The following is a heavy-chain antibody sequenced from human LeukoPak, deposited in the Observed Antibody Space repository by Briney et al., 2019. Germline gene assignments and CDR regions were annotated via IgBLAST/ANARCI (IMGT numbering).Heavy chain of an antibody. CDR3: AAVRTGYGRTYFDY. V-gene: IGHV1-18*01. J-gene: IGHJ4*02. CDR2: ISAYNGNT. CDR1: GYTFTSYG. D-gene: IGHD5-18*01. Sequence: ASVKVSCKASGYTFTSYGISWVRQAPGQGLEWMGWISAYNGNTNYAQKFQERVTITRDMSTSTAYMELSSLRSEDTAVYYCAAVRTGYGRTYFDYWGQGTLVTVSS.